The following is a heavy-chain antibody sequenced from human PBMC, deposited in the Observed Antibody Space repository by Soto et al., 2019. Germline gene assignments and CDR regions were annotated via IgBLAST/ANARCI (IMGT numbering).Heavy chain of an antibody. J-gene: IGHJ4*02. V-gene: IGHV3-21*01. CDR2: ISRSSSNI. D-gene: IGHD6-19*01. CDR1: GFTFSSYA. CDR3: ARVGSGCDY. Sequence: PGGSLRLSCAASGFTFSSYAMSWVRQAPGKGLEWVSTISRSSSNIYYADSVKGRFTISRDNAKNSLYLQMNSLRAEDTAVYYCARVGSGCDYWGQGTLVTVSS.